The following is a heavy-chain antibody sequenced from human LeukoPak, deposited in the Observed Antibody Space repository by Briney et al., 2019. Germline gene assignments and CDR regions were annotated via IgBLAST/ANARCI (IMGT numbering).Heavy chain of an antibody. D-gene: IGHD5-24*01. CDR3: ARLEREVRDY. CDR2: IYYSGIT. CDR1: GDSISRSHYY. V-gene: IGHV4-39*01. J-gene: IGHJ4*02. Sequence: PSETLSLTCTVSGDSISRSHYYWGRIRQPPGKGLEWIGNIYYSGITYYNPSLKSRVTISVDTSRNQFSLKLSSVTAADTAVYYCARLEREVRDYWGQGTLVTVSS.